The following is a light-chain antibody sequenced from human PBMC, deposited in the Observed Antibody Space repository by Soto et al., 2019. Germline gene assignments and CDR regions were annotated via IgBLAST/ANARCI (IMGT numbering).Light chain of an antibody. V-gene: IGKV3-20*01. J-gene: IGKJ2*01. CDR2: GAS. Sequence: EIVLTQSPGTLSLSPGERGTLSCRASQSVSSSYLAWYQQKPGQAPRLLIYGASSRATGIPDRFSGSGSGTDFTLTISRLEPEDFAVYYCQQYGSSPYNFGKGTK. CDR3: QQYGSSPYN. CDR1: QSVSSSY.